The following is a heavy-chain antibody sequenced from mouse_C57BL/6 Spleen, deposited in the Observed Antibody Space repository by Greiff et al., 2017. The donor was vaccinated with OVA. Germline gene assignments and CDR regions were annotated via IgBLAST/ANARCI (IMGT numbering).Heavy chain of an antibody. CDR3: SRLNVYVGYFDV. J-gene: IGHJ1*03. Sequence: QVQLKESGPGLVAPSQSLSITCTVSGFSLTSYGVHWVRQPPGKGLEWLVVIWSDGSTTYNSALKSRLSISKDNSKSQFFFKMNSLLTDDTAMYYCSRLNVYVGYFDVWGTGTTVTVSS. D-gene: IGHD2-2*01. CDR2: IWSDGST. V-gene: IGHV2-6*03. CDR1: GFSLTSYG.